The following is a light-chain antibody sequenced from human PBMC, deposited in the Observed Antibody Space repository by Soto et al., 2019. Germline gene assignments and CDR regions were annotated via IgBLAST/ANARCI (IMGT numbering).Light chain of an antibody. J-gene: IGLJ3*02. CDR2: RNN. Sequence: QAVVTQPPSASGTPGQRVTISCSGSSSNIGSNYVYWYQQLPGTAPKLLIYRNNQRPSWVPDRFSGSKSGTSASLAISGLRSEDESDYYCAAWDDSLSGPVFGGGTKVTVL. CDR1: SSNIGSNY. CDR3: AAWDDSLSGPV. V-gene: IGLV1-47*01.